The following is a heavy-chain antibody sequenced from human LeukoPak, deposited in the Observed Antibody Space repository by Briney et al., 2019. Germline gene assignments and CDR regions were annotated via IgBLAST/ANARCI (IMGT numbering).Heavy chain of an antibody. D-gene: IGHD2-15*01. V-gene: IGHV3-30*18. CDR3: AKAGYCSGGSCYEAFDI. J-gene: IGHJ3*02. CDR2: ISYDGSNK. CDR1: GFTFSSYG. Sequence: PGGSLRLSCAASGFTFSSYGMHWVRQAPGKGLEWVAVISYDGSNKYYADSVKGRFTISRDNSKNTLYLQMNSLRAEDTAVYYCAKAGYCSGGSCYEAFDIWGLGTMVTVSS.